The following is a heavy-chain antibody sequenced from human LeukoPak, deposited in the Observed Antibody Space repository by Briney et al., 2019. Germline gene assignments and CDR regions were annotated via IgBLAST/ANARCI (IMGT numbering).Heavy chain of an antibody. Sequence: SETLSLTCTVSGGSISSGGHYWSWIRQHPGKGLEWIGYIYYSGSTYYNPSLKSRVTISVDTSKNQFSLKLSSVTAADTAVYYCARSNTWWTYAFDIWGQGTMVTVSS. CDR3: ARSNTWWTYAFDI. CDR1: GGSISSGGHY. J-gene: IGHJ3*02. V-gene: IGHV4-31*03. CDR2: IYYSGST. D-gene: IGHD2-15*01.